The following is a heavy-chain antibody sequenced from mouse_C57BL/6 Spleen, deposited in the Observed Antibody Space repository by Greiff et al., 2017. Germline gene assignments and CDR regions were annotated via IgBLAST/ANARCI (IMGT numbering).Heavy chain of an antibody. V-gene: IGHV3-6*01. CDR3: ARGGLYDYDDGHYFDY. CDR1: GYSITSGYY. J-gene: IGHJ2*01. D-gene: IGHD2-4*01. CDR2: ISYDGSN. Sequence: EVKLMESGPGLVKPSQSLSLTCSVTGYSITSGYYWNWIRQFPGNKLEWMGYISYDGSNNYNPSLKNRISITRDTSKNQFFLKLNSVTTEDTATYYCARGGLYDYDDGHYFDYWGQGTTLTVSS.